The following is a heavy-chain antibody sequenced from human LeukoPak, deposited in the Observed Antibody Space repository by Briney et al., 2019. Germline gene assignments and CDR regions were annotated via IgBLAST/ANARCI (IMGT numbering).Heavy chain of an antibody. CDR1: GYTFTGYY. J-gene: IGHJ6*02. CDR2: INPNSGGT. CDR3: ARSEDTAMVDYYYYGMDV. Sequence: GASVKVSCKASGYTFTGYYMHWVRQAPGQGLEWMGWINPNSGGTNYAQKFQGWVTMTRDTSISTAYMELSRLRSDDTAVYYCARSEDTAMVDYYYYGMDVWGQGTTVTVSS. V-gene: IGHV1-2*04. D-gene: IGHD5-18*01.